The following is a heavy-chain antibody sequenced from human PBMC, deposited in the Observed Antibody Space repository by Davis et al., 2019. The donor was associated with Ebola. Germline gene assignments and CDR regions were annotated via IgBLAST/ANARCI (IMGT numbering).Heavy chain of an antibody. CDR3: ARDSDGFDL. CDR2: IYYSGTT. J-gene: IGHJ3*01. CDR1: GGSISSYY. Sequence: GSLRLSCTVSGGSISSYYWSWIRQTPGKGLEWIGYIYYSGTTNYNPSLRSRVTMSIDTSKNQFSLRLSSVTAADTAVYYCARDSDGFDLWGRGTMVTVSS. V-gene: IGHV4-59*01.